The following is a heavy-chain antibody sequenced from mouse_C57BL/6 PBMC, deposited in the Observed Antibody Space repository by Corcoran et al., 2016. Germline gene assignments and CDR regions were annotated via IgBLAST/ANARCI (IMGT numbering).Heavy chain of an antibody. CDR1: GYTFTTYG. CDR3: AREGDHYAMDY. J-gene: IGHJ4*01. V-gene: IGHV9-3*01. CDR2: INTYSGVP. Sequence: QIQLVQSGPELKKPGETVKISCKASGYTFTTYGMSWVKQAPGKGLKWMGWINTYSGVPTYADDFKGRFAFSLETSASTAYLQINNLKNEDTATYCCAREGDHYAMDYWGQGTSVTVSS.